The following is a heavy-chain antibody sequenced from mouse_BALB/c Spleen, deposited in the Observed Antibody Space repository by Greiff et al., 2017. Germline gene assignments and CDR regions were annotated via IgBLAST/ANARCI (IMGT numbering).Heavy chain of an antibody. V-gene: IGHV2-6-2*01. CDR3: ARHGGYYPFAY. J-gene: IGHJ3*01. Sequence: QVQLQQSGPDLVAPSQSLSITCTVSGFSLTSYGVHWVRQPPGKGLEWLVVIWSDGSTTYNSALKSRLSISKDNAKSQVFLKMNSLQTDDTAMYYCARHGGYYPFAYWGQGTLVTVSA. CDR1: GFSLTSYG. D-gene: IGHD2-3*01. CDR2: IWSDGST.